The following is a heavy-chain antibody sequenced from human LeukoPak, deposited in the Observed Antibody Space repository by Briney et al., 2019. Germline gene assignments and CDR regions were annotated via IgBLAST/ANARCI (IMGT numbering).Heavy chain of an antibody. CDR2: INPNSGGT. J-gene: IGHJ4*02. CDR1: GYTFTDYY. Sequence: GASVKVSCKASGYTFTDYYMHWVRQAPGQGLEWMGWINPNSGGTTYAQKLQGRVTMTTDTSTSTAYMELRSLRSDDTAVYYCARKNYYGSGSYFYYFDYWGQGTLVTVSS. D-gene: IGHD3-10*01. CDR3: ARKNYYGSGSYFYYFDY. V-gene: IGHV1-2*02.